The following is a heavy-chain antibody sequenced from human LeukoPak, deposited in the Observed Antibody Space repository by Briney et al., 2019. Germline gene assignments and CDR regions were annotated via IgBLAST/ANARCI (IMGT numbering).Heavy chain of an antibody. V-gene: IGHV3-30*02. D-gene: IGHD3-9*01. Sequence: GGSLRLSCAASGFTFSSYGMHWVRQAPGKGLEWVAFIRYDGSNKYYADSVKGRFTISRDNSKNTLYLQMNSLRAEDTAVYYCARGLNYDILTGPRYYYYYYGMDVWGQGTTVTVSS. CDR2: IRYDGSNK. J-gene: IGHJ6*02. CDR1: GFTFSSYG. CDR3: ARGLNYDILTGPRYYYYYYGMDV.